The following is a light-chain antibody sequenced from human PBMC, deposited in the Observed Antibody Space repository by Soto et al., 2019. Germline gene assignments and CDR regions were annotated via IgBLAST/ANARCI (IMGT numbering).Light chain of an antibody. CDR3: QQYSDWPLT. V-gene: IGKV3-15*01. J-gene: IGKJ4*01. CDR1: QTLYNN. Sequence: EIVMTQSPATLSVSPGERATLSCRASQTLYNNLAWYQQKLGQAPRLLIYGASARATDIPARFSGSGSGTEFTRPISGLQAEDFAISSCQQYSDWPLTFGGGTKVEIK. CDR2: GAS.